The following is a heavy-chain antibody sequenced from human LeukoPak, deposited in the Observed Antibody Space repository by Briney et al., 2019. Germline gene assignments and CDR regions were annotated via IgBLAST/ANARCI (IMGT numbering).Heavy chain of an antibody. CDR2: IYTSGST. V-gene: IGHV4-4*07. Sequence: SETLSLTCTVSGGSISSYYWSWIRQPAGKGLEWIGRIYTSGSTNYNPSLKSRVTMSVDTPKNQFSLKLSSVTAADTAVYYCARVGVLSIVVVSTSHYYYYMDVWGKGTTVTVSS. CDR1: GGSISSYY. J-gene: IGHJ6*03. D-gene: IGHD3-22*01. CDR3: ARVGVLSIVVVSTSHYYYYMDV.